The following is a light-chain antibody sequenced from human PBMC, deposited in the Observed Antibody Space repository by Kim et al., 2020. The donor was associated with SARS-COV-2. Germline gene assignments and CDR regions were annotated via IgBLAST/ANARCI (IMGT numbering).Light chain of an antibody. CDR2: GAS. CDR3: QQYNSWPLT. V-gene: IGKV3-15*01. J-gene: IGKJ4*01. Sequence: VCPGERATLSCRASQSISSNLAWYQQKPGQAPRLLIYGASTRATGIPARFSGNGSGTEFTLTISSLQSEDFAVYYCQQYNSWPLTFGGGTKVEI. CDR1: QSISSN.